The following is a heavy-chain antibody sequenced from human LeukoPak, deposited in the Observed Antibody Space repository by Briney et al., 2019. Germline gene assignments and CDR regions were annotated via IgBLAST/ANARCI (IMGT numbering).Heavy chain of an antibody. Sequence: SETLSLTCTVSGGSISSGSYYWRWIRQPAGKGLEWIGRIYTSGSTNYNPSLKSRVTISADTSKNQFSLKLSSVTAADTAVYYCARKYDYGDNWGQGTLVTVSS. CDR1: GGSISSGSYY. J-gene: IGHJ4*02. D-gene: IGHD4-17*01. V-gene: IGHV4-61*02. CDR2: IYTSGST. CDR3: ARKYDYGDN.